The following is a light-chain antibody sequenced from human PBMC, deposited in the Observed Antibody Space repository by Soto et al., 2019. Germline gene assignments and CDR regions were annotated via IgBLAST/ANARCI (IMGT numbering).Light chain of an antibody. J-gene: IGLJ1*01. CDR1: SSDVGGYNY. CDR3: SAYTSSDMRV. V-gene: IGLV2-14*01. CDR2: EVN. Sequence: SVLTPPASVSVSPGQSITISCTGSSSDVGGYNYVSWYQQHPGKAPKRMIYEVNYRPSGVSNRFSGSKSGNTASLTISGLQAQEEADYYCSAYTSSDMRVFGTGTKVTVL.